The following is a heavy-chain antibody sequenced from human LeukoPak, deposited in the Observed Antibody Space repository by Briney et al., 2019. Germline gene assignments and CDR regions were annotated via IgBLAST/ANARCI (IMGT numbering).Heavy chain of an antibody. CDR2: ISYDGSNK. D-gene: IGHD3-22*01. Sequence: PGTSLRLSCAASGFTFSTYGMHWVRQAPGKGLEWVAFISYDGSNKYYADSVKGRFTISRDNSKNTLYLQMNSLRAEDTAVYYCAKALEYYYDSSPMDVWGKGTTVTVSS. CDR1: GFTFSTYG. V-gene: IGHV3-30*18. CDR3: AKALEYYYDSSPMDV. J-gene: IGHJ6*03.